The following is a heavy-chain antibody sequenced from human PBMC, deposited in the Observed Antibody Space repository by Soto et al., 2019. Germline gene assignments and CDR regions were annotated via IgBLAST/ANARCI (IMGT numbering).Heavy chain of an antibody. CDR1: SGSISGYY. V-gene: IGHV4-59*01. Sequence: QVQLQESGPGLVKPSETLSLTCTVSSGSISGYYWSWIRQPPGKGLQCIGYIYYTGGTNYNPSLKRRVTISVDTSKNQFSLKLSSVTAADTAVYYCARGLSGSYPLFDYWGQGTLVTVSS. CDR2: IYYTGGT. J-gene: IGHJ4*02. D-gene: IGHD1-26*01. CDR3: ARGLSGSYPLFDY.